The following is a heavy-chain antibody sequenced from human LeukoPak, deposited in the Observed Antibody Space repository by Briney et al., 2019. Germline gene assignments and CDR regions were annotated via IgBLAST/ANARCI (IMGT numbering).Heavy chain of an antibody. Sequence: SETLSLTCTVSGGSISSGAHYWIWIRQHPGKGLEWIGYINYSGSTYYNPSLKSRVTISADTSKNQFSLKLSSVTAADTAVYYCARGGSGEGYWGQGTLVTVSS. D-gene: IGHD3-10*01. CDR3: ARGGSGEGY. J-gene: IGHJ4*02. CDR2: INYSGST. V-gene: IGHV4-31*03. CDR1: GGSISSGAHY.